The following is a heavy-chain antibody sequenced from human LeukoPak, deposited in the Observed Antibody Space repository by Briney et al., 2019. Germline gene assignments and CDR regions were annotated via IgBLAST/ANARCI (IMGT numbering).Heavy chain of an antibody. J-gene: IGHJ4*02. CDR1: GFTFSSYA. CDR3: ARDYGGYYYGDFDY. CDR2: ISYDGSNK. D-gene: IGHD3-22*01. V-gene: IGHV3-30*04. Sequence: GGSLRLSCAASGFTFSSYAMHWVRQAPGKGLEWVAVISYDGSNKYYADSVKGRFTISRDNSKNTLYLQMNSLRAEDTAVYYCARDYGGYYYGDFDYWGQGTLVTVSS.